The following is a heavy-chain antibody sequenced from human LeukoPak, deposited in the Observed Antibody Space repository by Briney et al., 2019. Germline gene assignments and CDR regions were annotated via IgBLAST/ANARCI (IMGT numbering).Heavy chain of an antibody. J-gene: IGHJ4*02. CDR2: ISSAGGYI. D-gene: IGHD6-19*01. CDR1: GFTFSSYT. V-gene: IGHV3-21*01. CDR3: ARGIAVAPFDY. Sequence: GGSLRLSCAASGFTFSSYTLNWVRQAPGKGLEWVSSISSAGGYIYYADSVKGRFTISRDNAKNSLYLQMNSLRAVDTAVYYCARGIAVAPFDYWGQGTLVTVSS.